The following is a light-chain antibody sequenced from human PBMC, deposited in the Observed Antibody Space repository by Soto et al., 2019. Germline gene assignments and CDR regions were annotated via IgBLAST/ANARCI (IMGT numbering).Light chain of an antibody. CDR1: QNVYTY. CDR3: QLRTNRRIS. J-gene: IGKJ5*01. CDR2: DAS. V-gene: IGKV3-11*01. Sequence: EIMLKQSPATLSLSPEDRASLSCRASQNVYTYFSWYQQKPGQAPRLLIYDASNRATGIPARFNASGSGTDFTLTIIVLEPEDVAVYYCQLRTNRRISFGEGTRLE.